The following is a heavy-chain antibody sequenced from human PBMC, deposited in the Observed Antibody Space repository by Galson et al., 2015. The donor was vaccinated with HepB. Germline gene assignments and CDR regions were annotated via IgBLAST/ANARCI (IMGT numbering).Heavy chain of an antibody. V-gene: IGHV3-30*18. Sequence: SLRLSCAASGFTFSSYGMHWVRQAPGKGLEWVAVISYDGSNKYYADSVKGRFTISRDNSKNTLYLQMNSLRAEDTAVYYCAKDYGSGYDLSSDPWGQGTLVTVSS. CDR3: AKDYGSGYDLSSDP. CDR1: GFTFSSYG. D-gene: IGHD5-12*01. CDR2: ISYDGSNK. J-gene: IGHJ5*02.